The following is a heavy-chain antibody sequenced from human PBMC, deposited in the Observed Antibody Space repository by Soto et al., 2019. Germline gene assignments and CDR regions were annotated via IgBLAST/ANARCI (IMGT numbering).Heavy chain of an antibody. Sequence: VKVSCKASGYTFINYDISWVRQATGQGLEWMGWMNPGSGKTGYANKFQGRVTMTRDASTSTAHLELSSLTSEDTAVYYCARMESYGTLNWFDPWGQGTLVTVSS. CDR2: MNPGSGKT. D-gene: IGHD1-1*01. V-gene: IGHV1-8*02. CDR3: ARMESYGTLNWFDP. CDR1: GYTFINYD. J-gene: IGHJ5*02.